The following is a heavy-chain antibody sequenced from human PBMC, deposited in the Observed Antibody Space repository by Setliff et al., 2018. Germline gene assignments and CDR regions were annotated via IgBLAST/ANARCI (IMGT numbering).Heavy chain of an antibody. J-gene: IGHJ4*02. CDR3: ARAPGRRSGYDPYYFDY. Sequence: ASVKVSCKASGYTFTNYAMNWVRQAPGQGLEWMGWINTNTGFPTYAQGFTGRFVFSLDTSVSTAYLQISSVKAEDTAVYYCARAPGRRSGYDPYYFDYWGQGTLVTVSS. CDR2: INTNTGFP. D-gene: IGHD5-12*01. V-gene: IGHV7-4-1*02. CDR1: GYTFTNYA.